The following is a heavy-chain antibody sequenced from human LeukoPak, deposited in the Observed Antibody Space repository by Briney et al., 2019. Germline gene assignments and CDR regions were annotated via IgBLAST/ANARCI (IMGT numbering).Heavy chain of an antibody. CDR2: ISSSSSYI. D-gene: IGHD6-19*01. V-gene: IGHV3-21*01. CDR1: GFTFSNAW. J-gene: IGHJ4*02. Sequence: PGGSLRLSCAASGFTFSNAWMNWVRQAPGKGLEWVSSISSSSSYIYYTDSVKGRFTISRDNAKNSLYLQMNSLRAEDTAVYYCATTVAGTADYWGQGTLVTVSS. CDR3: ATTVAGTADY.